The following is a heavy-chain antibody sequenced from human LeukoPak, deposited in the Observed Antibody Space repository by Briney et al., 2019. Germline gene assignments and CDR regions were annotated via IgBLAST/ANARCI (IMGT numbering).Heavy chain of an antibody. CDR1: GFTFDDYA. V-gene: IGHV3-9*01. CDR2: ISWNSGSI. D-gene: IGHD3-10*01. J-gene: IGHJ4*02. Sequence: HTGRSLRLSCAASGFTFDDYAMHWVRQAPGKGLEWVSGISWNSGSIGYADSVKGRFTISRDNAKNSLYLQMNSLRAEDTALYYCAKGGSGSYRGDFDYWGQGTLVTVSS. CDR3: AKGGSGSYRGDFDY.